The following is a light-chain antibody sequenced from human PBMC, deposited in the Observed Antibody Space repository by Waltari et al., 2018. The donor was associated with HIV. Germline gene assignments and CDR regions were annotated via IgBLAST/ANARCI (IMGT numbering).Light chain of an antibody. CDR1: TGPVTNAHY. CDR3: LLSYNGARV. Sequence: QAVVTQEPSLTVSPGGTVTLTCDSSTGPVTNAHYPYWLQQRPGQAPMTLIFYTTKRHSWTPARFSGSLLGGKAALTLSGAQSEDEAEYYCLLSYNGARVFGGGTKVTVL. V-gene: IGLV7-46*01. CDR2: YTT. J-gene: IGLJ3*02.